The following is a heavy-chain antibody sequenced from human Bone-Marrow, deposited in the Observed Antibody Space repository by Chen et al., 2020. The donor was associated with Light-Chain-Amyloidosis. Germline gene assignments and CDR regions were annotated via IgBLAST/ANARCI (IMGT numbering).Heavy chain of an antibody. J-gene: IGHJ4*02. CDR1: W. CDR2: IYPDDSDA. CDR3: ARRRDGYNFDY. V-gene: IGHV5-51*01. Sequence: WIGWVRQMPGKGLEWMGVIYPDDSDARYSPSFECQVTISADKSITTAYLQWRSLKASDTAMYYCARRRDGYNFDYWGQGTLVTVSS. D-gene: IGHD5-12*01.